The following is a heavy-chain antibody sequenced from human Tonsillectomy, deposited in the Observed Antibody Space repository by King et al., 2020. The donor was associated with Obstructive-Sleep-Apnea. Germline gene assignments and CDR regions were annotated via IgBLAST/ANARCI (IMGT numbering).Heavy chain of an antibody. CDR1: GFTFDDYA. D-gene: IGHD1-26*01. V-gene: IGHV3-9*01. CDR3: VKGAGASNYWYFDL. J-gene: IGHJ2*01. CDR2: ISWNSGSI. Sequence: QLVQSGGGLVQPGRSLRLSCAASGFTFDDYAMHWVRQAPGKGLEGVSGISWNSGSIGYVDSVKGRFTISRDNAKNSLYLQMNSLRAEDTALYYCVKGAGASNYWYFDLWGRGTLVTVSS.